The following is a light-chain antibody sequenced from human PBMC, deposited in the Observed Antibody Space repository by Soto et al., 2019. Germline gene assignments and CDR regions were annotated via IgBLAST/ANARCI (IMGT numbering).Light chain of an antibody. CDR2: DVN. V-gene: IGLV2-11*01. Sequence: QSALTQPRSVSGSPGQSVTISCTGTSSDVGDYNYVSWYQHHPGKAPKFMIYDVNKRPSGVPDRFSGSKSGNTASLTISGLQAEDEADYYCCSYAGTYTHYVFGTGTKVTVL. CDR3: CSYAGTYTHYV. CDR1: SSDVGDYNY. J-gene: IGLJ1*01.